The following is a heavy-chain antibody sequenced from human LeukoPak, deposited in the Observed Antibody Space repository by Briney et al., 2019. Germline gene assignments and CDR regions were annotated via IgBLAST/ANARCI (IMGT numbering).Heavy chain of an antibody. J-gene: IGHJ6*03. CDR3: AKDTVPVFLEWSYYYYMDV. Sequence: GGSLRLSCAASGFTFSSYGMHWVRQAPGKGLEWVAFIRYDGSNKYYADSVKGRFTISRDNSKNTLYLQMNSLRAEDTAVYYCAKDTVPVFLEWSYYYYMDVWGKGTTVTVSS. CDR1: GFTFSSYG. V-gene: IGHV3-30*02. D-gene: IGHD3-3*01. CDR2: IRYDGSNK.